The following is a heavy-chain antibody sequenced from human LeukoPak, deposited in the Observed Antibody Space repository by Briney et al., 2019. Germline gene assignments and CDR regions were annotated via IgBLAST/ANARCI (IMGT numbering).Heavy chain of an antibody. J-gene: IGHJ4*02. Sequence: PGGSLRLSCAASGFTFSSYAMSWVRQAPGKGLEWVSAISGSGSSTYYADSVKGRFTISRDNSKTTLYLQMNSLRADDTAVYYCAKDRSDNTTWYVGSHWGQGTLVTVSS. CDR2: ISGSGSST. CDR1: GFTFSSYA. CDR3: AKDRSDNTTWYVGSH. V-gene: IGHV3-23*01. D-gene: IGHD6-13*01.